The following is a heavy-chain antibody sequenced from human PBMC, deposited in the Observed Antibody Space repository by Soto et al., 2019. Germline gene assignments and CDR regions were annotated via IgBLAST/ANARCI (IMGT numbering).Heavy chain of an antibody. V-gene: IGHV3-66*01. D-gene: IGHD2-15*01. J-gene: IGHJ3*02. CDR2: ISNRGDT. CDR1: GFIVSDTY. CDR3: AREPRYCRGGSCSITGDAYDI. Sequence: ESGGGLVQPGGSLRLTCTASGFIVSDTYVNWVRQAPGKGLEWASFISNRGDTHNADSVGGRFNPSRDISDNTLHLQMNNLRVEDTAVYYCAREPRYCRGGSCSITGDAYDIWGQGTMVTVSS.